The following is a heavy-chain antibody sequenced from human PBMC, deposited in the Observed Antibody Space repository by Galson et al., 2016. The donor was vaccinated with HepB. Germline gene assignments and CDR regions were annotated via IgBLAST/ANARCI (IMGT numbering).Heavy chain of an antibody. D-gene: IGHD5-12*01. V-gene: IGHV6-1*01. CDR3: ASGTGAYVQ. CDR1: GDSVSRNTAA. CDR2: TYYSSTWSS. J-gene: IGHJ4*02. Sequence: CAISGDSVSRNTAAWNWIRQSPSRGLEWLGRTYYSSTWSSDYAVSMKSRITINADTSMNQFSLQLNSVTPEDTAVYYCASGTGAYVQWGQGTLVTVAS.